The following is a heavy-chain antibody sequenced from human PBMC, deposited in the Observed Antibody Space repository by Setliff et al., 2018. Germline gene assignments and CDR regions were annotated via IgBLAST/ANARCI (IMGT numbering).Heavy chain of an antibody. CDR3: AREGRWDYSYPIY. J-gene: IGHJ4*02. CDR1: GGSISTDPYF. D-gene: IGHD4-4*01. CDR2: ISYSGTS. Sequence: PSETLSLTCAVSGGSISTDPYFWTWIRQHPVKGLEWIGYISYSGTSKYNSSLGGRATLSIDVPERQFALRLSSVTDADTAVYFCAREGRWDYSYPIYWGQGIRVTVSS. V-gene: IGHV4-31*11.